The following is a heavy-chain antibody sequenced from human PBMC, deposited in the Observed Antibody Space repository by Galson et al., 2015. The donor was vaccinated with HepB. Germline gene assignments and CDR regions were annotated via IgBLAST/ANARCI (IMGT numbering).Heavy chain of an antibody. J-gene: IGHJ3*02. D-gene: IGHD6-19*01. CDR1: GFTFSSYA. V-gene: IGHV3-23*01. Sequence: SLRLSCAASGFTFSSYAMSWVRQAPGKGLEWVSAISGSGGSTYYADSVKGRFTISRDNSKNTLYLQMNSLRAEDTAVYYCAKLIAVAGTEEVDAFDIWAQGTMVTVSS. CDR3: AKLIAVAGTEEVDAFDI. CDR2: ISGSGGST.